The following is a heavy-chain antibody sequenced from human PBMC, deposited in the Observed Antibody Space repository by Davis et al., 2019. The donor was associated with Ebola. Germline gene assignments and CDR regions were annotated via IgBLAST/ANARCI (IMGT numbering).Heavy chain of an antibody. V-gene: IGHV3-15*07. CDR1: GFTFSTYF. D-gene: IGHD3-22*01. CDR3: TTEAALYYYDSSGYRKPLKYFDY. CDR2: IKSKTDGGTT. Sequence: GESLKISCAASGFTFSTYFMHWVRQAPGKGLEWVGRIKSKTDGGTTDYAAPVKGRFTISRDDSKNTLYLQMNSLKTEDTAVYYCTTEAALYYYDSSGYRKPLKYFDYWGQGTLVTVSS. J-gene: IGHJ4*02.